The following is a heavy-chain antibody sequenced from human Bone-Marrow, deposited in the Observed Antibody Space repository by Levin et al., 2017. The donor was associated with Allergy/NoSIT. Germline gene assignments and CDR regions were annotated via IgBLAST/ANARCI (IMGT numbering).Heavy chain of an antibody. D-gene: IGHD6-19*01. CDR1: GFTFSSYW. J-gene: IGHJ4*02. V-gene: IGHV3-74*01. CDR2: ISSDGSST. CDR3: ARGTTVAPRSAIDY. Sequence: PGESLKISCVASGFTFSSYWMHWVRQVPGKGLVGVSYISSDGSSTIYADSVKGRFTVSRDNAKNTLYLQINNLRAEDTAVFYCARGTTVAPRSAIDYWGPGTLVTVTS.